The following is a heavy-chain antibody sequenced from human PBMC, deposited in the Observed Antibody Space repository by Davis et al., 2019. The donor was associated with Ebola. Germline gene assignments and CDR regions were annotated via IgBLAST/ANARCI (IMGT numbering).Heavy chain of an antibody. D-gene: IGHD4-17*01. CDR1: GFTFSNAW. J-gene: IGHJ4*02. Sequence: GESLKISCAASGFTFSNAWMNWVRQAPGKGLEWVAQIKSKVDGEPTNYAAPVNGRFTISRDDSKNTLFLQMNSLKTEDTGVYYCAKGSDYGDVGHFEYWGQGTQVTVSS. CDR3: AKGSDYGDVGHFEY. V-gene: IGHV3-15*01. CDR2: IKSKVDGEPT.